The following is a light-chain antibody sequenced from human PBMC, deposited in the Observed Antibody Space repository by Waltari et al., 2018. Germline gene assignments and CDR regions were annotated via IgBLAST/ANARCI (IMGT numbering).Light chain of an antibody. V-gene: IGLV2-8*01. CDR2: DVS. J-gene: IGLJ1*01. Sequence: QSALTQPPSASGSPGQSVTLSCTGSISDVGAYDYLSCYQQHPGKAPRLLIYDVSKRPSGVPYRFSGSKSGNTASLTVSGLQADDEADYYCSSYSDIKQRVFGTGTKVTVL. CDR3: SSYSDIKQRV. CDR1: ISDVGAYDY.